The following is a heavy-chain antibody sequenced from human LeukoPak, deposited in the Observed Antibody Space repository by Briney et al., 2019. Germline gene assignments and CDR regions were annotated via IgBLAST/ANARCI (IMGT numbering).Heavy chain of an antibody. V-gene: IGHV3-33*06. CDR3: AKNLGICTSTSCYGWFDP. CDR1: GFTFSSYG. J-gene: IGHJ5*02. Sequence: GGSLRLSCAASGFTFSSYGMHWVRQAPGKGLEWVAVIWFDGSNKYYTDSVKGRFTISRDNSKNTLYLQMNSLRAEDTAVYYCAKNLGICTSTSCYGWFDPWGQGTLVTVSS. CDR2: IWFDGSNK. D-gene: IGHD2-2*01.